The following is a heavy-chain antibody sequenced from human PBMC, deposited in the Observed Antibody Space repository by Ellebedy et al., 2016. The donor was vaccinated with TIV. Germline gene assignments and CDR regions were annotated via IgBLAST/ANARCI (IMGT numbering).Heavy chain of an antibody. Sequence: SETLSLTCAVYGGSFSGYYWSWIRQPPGKGLEWIGEINHSGSTNYNPSLKSRVTISVDTSKNQFSLKLSSVTAADTAVYYCARDRMVRGVISTYYYYYGMDVWGQGTTVTVSS. V-gene: IGHV4-34*01. CDR2: INHSGST. J-gene: IGHJ6*02. CDR1: GGSFSGYY. D-gene: IGHD3-10*01. CDR3: ARDRMVRGVISTYYYYYGMDV.